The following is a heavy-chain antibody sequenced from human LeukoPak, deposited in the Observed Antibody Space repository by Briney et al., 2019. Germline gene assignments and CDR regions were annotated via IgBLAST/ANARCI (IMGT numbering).Heavy chain of an antibody. CDR2: ISYDGSNK. CDR1: GFTFSGYP. D-gene: IGHD3-16*01. J-gene: IGHJ6*02. V-gene: IGHV3-30-3*02. CDR3: AKHGLGSGIQLWGDYGMDV. Sequence: HPGKSLRLSCAASGFTFSGYPIHWVRQAPGKGLEWVAVISYDGSNKYYADSVKGRFTISRDNSKNTLYLQMNSLRADDTAVYYCAKHGLGSGIQLWGDYGMDVWGQGTTVTVSS.